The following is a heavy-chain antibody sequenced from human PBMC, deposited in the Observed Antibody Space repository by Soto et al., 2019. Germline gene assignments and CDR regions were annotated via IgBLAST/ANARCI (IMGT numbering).Heavy chain of an antibody. D-gene: IGHD4-4*01. CDR1: GFTFSGYA. V-gene: IGHV3-30-3*01. CDR3: ARGAYRYFDY. J-gene: IGHJ4*02. CDR2: ISSDGSST. Sequence: QVQLVESGGGVVQPGKSLRLSCVASGFTFSGYAMHWIRQAPGKAPEWVALISSDGSSTLYADSVRGRFTISRDNSSDTLYLQLNSLRPDDTAVFSCARGAYRYFDYWGQGTLVTVSS.